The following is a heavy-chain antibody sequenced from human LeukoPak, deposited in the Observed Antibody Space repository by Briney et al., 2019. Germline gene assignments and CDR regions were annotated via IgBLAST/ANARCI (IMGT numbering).Heavy chain of an antibody. D-gene: IGHD1-26*01. CDR3: AKEPYSGSQLLDY. Sequence: GGSLRLSCAASGFTFSSYSMNWVRQAPRKGLEWVSSISSSSSYIYYADSVKGRFTISRDNSKNTLYLQMNSLRAEDMAVYYCAKEPYSGSQLLDYWGQGTLVTVSS. V-gene: IGHV3-21*04. J-gene: IGHJ4*02. CDR2: ISSSSSYI. CDR1: GFTFSSYS.